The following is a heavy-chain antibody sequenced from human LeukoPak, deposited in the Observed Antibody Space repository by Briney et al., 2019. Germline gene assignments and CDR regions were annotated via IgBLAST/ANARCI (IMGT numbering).Heavy chain of an antibody. Sequence: GGSLRLSCAASGFTFSDYYMSCIRLAAGKWLEWVSYISSSGSTIYYSDSVMVRFTISRNNAKNSLYLQMNSLTTEDTAVYYCEGDYGDDIDYWSQGTLVTVS. CDR1: GFTFSDYY. CDR2: ISSSGSTI. J-gene: IGHJ4*02. CDR3: EGDYGDDIDY. D-gene: IGHD4-17*01. V-gene: IGHV3-11*01.